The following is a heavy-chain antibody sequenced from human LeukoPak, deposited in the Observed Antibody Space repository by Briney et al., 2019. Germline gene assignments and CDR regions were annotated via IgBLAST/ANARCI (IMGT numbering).Heavy chain of an antibody. CDR2: IWYDGSNK. J-gene: IGHJ4*02. V-gene: IGHV3-33*01. Sequence: GGSLRLSCAASGFTFSSYGMHWVRQAPGKGLEWVAVIWYDGSNKYYADSVKGRFTISRDNSKNTLYLQMNSLRAEDTAVYYCARAPSNYGSGSIEGDYWGQGTLVTVSS. D-gene: IGHD3-10*01. CDR1: GFTFSSYG. CDR3: ARAPSNYGSGSIEGDY.